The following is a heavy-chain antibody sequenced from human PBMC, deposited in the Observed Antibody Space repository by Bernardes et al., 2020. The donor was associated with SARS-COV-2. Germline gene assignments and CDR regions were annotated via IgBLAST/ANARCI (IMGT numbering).Heavy chain of an antibody. CDR1: GGSISSSSYY. Sequence: SETLSLTCTVSGGSISSSSYYWVWIRQPPGQGLEWIGSIYYSGSTYYNPSLKSRVTISVDTSKNQFSLKLSSVTAADTAVYYCARELRSMATIPFDYWGQGTLVTVSS. V-gene: IGHV4-39*02. CDR2: IYYSGST. CDR3: ARELRSMATIPFDY. J-gene: IGHJ4*02. D-gene: IGHD5-12*01.